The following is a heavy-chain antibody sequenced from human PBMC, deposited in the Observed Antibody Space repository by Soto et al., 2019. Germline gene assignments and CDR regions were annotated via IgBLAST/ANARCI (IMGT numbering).Heavy chain of an antibody. CDR3: ATRPYCSGGSCYELVIDY. J-gene: IGHJ4*02. Sequence: PGGSLRLSCAASGFTFSDYYMSWIRQAPGKGLEWVSYISSSGSTIYYADSVKGRFTISRDNAKNSLYLQMNSLRAEDTAVYYCATRPYCSGGSCYELVIDYWGQGTLVTVSS. D-gene: IGHD2-15*01. V-gene: IGHV3-11*01. CDR1: GFTFSDYY. CDR2: ISSSGSTI.